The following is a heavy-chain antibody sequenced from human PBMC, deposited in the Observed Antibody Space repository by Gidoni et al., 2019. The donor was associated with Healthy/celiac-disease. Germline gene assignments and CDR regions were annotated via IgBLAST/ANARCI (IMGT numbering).Heavy chain of an antibody. CDR3: ARGWVKFDY. D-gene: IGHD3-16*01. CDR2: INHSGST. J-gene: IGHJ4*02. CDR1: GGSFSGYY. Sequence: QVQLQQWGAGLLKPSETLSLTCAVYGGSFSGYYWSWIRQPPVQGLEWIGEINHSGSTNYNPSLKSRVTISVDTSKNQFSLKLSSVTAADTAVYYCARGWVKFDYWGQGTLVTVSS. V-gene: IGHV4-34*01.